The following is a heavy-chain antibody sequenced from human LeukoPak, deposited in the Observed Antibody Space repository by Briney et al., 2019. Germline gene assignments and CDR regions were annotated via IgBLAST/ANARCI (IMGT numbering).Heavy chain of an antibody. CDR3: ARANFLYCSSSTCLFDY. V-gene: IGHV1-69*06. D-gene: IGHD2-2*01. CDR1: GGSFNSYA. Sequence: SVKVSCKASGGSFNSYAISWVRQAPGQGLEWMGGIIPIFGTANYAQKFQGRVTITADKSTNTAYMEPSSLRSEDTAVYYCARANFLYCSSSTCLFDYWGQGTLVTVSS. J-gene: IGHJ4*02. CDR2: IIPIFGTA.